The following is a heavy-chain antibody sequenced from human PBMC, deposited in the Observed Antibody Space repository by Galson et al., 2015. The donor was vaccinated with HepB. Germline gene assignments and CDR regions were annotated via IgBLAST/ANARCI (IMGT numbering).Heavy chain of an antibody. J-gene: IGHJ4*02. Sequence: SLRLSCAASGFAFKNAWMTWVRQAPGMGLEWVGRIKSTAYGETPDYAEPGKGRFTISRDDSQNMVYLQLNSLKTEDTAVYYCTTWNWNYEDSCGQGTLVTGSS. CDR2: IKSTAYGETP. V-gene: IGHV3-15*01. CDR1: GFAFKNAW. CDR3: TTWNWNYEDS. D-gene: IGHD1-7*01.